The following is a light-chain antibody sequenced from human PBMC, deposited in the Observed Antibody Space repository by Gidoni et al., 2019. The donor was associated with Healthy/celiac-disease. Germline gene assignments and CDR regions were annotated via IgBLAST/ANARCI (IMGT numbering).Light chain of an antibody. Sequence: QSALTQPASVSGSPGQSITISCTGTSSDVGGYNYVSWYQQHPGKAPKLMIYEVSDRPSEVPDRFSGSKSGNTASLTISGLQAEDEADYYCSSYTTSNTHVVFGGGTKLTVL. CDR3: SSYTTSNTHVV. CDR2: EVS. V-gene: IGLV2-14*01. CDR1: SSDVGGYNY. J-gene: IGLJ2*01.